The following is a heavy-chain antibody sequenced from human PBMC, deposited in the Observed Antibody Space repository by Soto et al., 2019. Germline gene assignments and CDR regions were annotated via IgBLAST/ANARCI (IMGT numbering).Heavy chain of an antibody. J-gene: IGHJ4*02. D-gene: IGHD3-22*01. CDR1: DNFVSDYS. CDR3: ARRGYYYDSSGYPSVWY. Sequence: PSETLSLTCTVSDNFVSDYSWSWIRQPPGKGLEFVGYVPYIGSTKYNPSLKSRVTISVDTSKNQFSLKLSSVTAADTAVYYCARRGYYYDSSGYPSVWYWGQGTLVTVAS. CDR2: VPYIGST. V-gene: IGHV4-59*08.